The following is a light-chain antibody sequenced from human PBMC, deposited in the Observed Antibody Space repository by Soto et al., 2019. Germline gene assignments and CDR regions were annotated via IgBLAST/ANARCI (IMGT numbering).Light chain of an antibody. Sequence: DIQMTQSPSTLSASVGDRVTITCRASQSISGWLAWYQQKPGKAPNLLIYKASSLESGVPSRFSGSGSGTEFTITISSLQPDDFATYYCQEYSSYSRTFGQGTKVEIK. CDR3: QEYSSYSRT. V-gene: IGKV1-5*03. CDR1: QSISGW. J-gene: IGKJ1*01. CDR2: KAS.